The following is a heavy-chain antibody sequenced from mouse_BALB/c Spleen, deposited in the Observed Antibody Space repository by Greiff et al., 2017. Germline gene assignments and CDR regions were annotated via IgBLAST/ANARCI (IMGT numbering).Heavy chain of an antibody. CDR2: ISSGGST. CDR1: GFTFSSYA. Sequence: EVKLMESGGGLVKPGGSLKLSCAASGFTFSSYAMSWVRQTPEKRLEWVASISSGGSTYYPDSVKGRFTISRDNARNILYLQMSSLRSEDTAMYYCARGKTTAHAMDYWGQGTSVTVSS. J-gene: IGHJ4*01. D-gene: IGHD1-2*01. CDR3: ARGKTTAHAMDY. V-gene: IGHV5-6-5*01.